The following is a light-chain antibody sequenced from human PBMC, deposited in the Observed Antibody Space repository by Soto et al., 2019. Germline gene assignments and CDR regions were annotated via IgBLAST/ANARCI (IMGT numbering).Light chain of an antibody. CDR1: QSITTW. V-gene: IGKV1-12*01. CDR3: QQGTTFPLS. CDR2: GAS. J-gene: IGKJ4*01. Sequence: DIQMTQSPSSVSASIGDRVTITCRASQSITTWLFWLQQKPGKAPKVPISGASVLQSGVPSRFSGSGSGTDFTLTINNLQPDDSATYFCQQGTTFPLSFGGGTRVEI.